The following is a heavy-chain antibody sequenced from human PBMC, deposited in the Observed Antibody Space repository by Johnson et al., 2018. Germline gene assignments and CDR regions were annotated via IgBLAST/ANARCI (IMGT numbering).Heavy chain of an antibody. D-gene: IGHD4-17*01. CDR3: ARGLYGDYGDVEYFQH. CDR1: GFTLSDYC. Sequence: VQLVESGGALVEPGGSLRLSCAASGFTLSDYCLSWIRQAPGKGLDWVSYSSRAGPIYYGDSVRGRFTISRDNAKNSLYLHMNSLRAEDTAVYYCARGLYGDYGDVEYFQHWGQGTLVTVSS. CDR2: SSRAGPI. V-gene: IGHV3-11*04. J-gene: IGHJ1*01.